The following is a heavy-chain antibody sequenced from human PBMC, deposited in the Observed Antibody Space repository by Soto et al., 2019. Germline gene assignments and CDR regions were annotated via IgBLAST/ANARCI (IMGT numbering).Heavy chain of an antibody. D-gene: IGHD5-12*01. CDR3: GRGIWVATTASYYFDS. Sequence: ASVKVSCKTSGYTFTRYAMHWVRQAPGQRLEWMGWINAGNGNTKYSQKFQGRVTITRDTSASTAYMELSSLRSEDTAVYYCGRGIWVATTASYYFDSWGQGTQVTVS. CDR1: GYTFTRYA. V-gene: IGHV1-3*01. CDR2: INAGNGNT. J-gene: IGHJ4*02.